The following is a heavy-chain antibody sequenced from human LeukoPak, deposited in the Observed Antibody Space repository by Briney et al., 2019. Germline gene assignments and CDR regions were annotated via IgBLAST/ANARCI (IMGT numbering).Heavy chain of an antibody. V-gene: IGHV3-7*01. CDR1: GFTFSSYW. CDR3: ARDPYDSSAYGAFDI. D-gene: IGHD3-22*01. CDR2: IKQDGSEK. J-gene: IGHJ3*02. Sequence: GGSLRLSCAASGFTFSSYWMSWVRQAPGKGLEWVANIKQDGSEKYYVDSVKGRFTMSRDNAENSLYLQMNSLRAEDTAAYYCARDPYDSSAYGAFDIWGQGTVVTVSS.